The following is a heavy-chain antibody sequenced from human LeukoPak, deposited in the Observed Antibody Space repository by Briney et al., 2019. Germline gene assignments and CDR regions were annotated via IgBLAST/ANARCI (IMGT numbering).Heavy chain of an antibody. CDR3: ARILDYGDYRQPIDY. Sequence: SETLSLTCAVHGGSFSGYYWSWIRQPPGKGLEWIGEINHSGSTNYNPSLKSRVTISVDTSKNQFSLKLSSVTAADTAVYYCARILDYGDYRQPIDYWGQGTLVTVSS. V-gene: IGHV4-34*01. D-gene: IGHD4-17*01. CDR1: GGSFSGYY. J-gene: IGHJ4*02. CDR2: INHSGST.